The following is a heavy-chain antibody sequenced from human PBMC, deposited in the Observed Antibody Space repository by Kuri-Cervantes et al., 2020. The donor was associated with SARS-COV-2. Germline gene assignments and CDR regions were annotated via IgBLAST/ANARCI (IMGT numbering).Heavy chain of an antibody. Sequence: SETLSLTCIVSGGSIDTSSFYWGWIRQSPGRGLKWIGSIYYSGSTYSAPSLESRVTMSVDTSKNQFSLQVSSVTAADTAVYYCARERRGTIFGVVIKPTHYMDVWGKGTTVTVSS. V-gene: IGHV4-39*02. D-gene: IGHD3-3*01. J-gene: IGHJ6*03. CDR3: ARERRGTIFGVVIKPTHYMDV. CDR2: IYYSGST. CDR1: GGSIDTSSFY.